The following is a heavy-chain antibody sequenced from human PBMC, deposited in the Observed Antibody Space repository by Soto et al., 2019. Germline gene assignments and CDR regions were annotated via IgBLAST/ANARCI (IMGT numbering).Heavy chain of an antibody. D-gene: IGHD2-2*01. V-gene: IGHV3-30-3*01. CDR3: ARDGRYCTSTSCYVYYEMDV. CDR1: GFTFSSYA. J-gene: IGHJ6*02. CDR2: ISYDGNNE. Sequence: QVQLVESGGGVVQPGRSLRLSCAASGFTFSSYAMHWVRQTPGKGLEWVAVISYDGNNEYYADSVKGGFSISRDTSKNTLSLQMNSLRGEDTAVYYCARDGRYCTSTSCYVYYEMDVWGQGTTVTVSS.